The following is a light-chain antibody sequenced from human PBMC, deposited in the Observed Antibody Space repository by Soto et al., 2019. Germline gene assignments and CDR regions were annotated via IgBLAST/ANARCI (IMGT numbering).Light chain of an antibody. J-gene: IGKJ2*01. CDR1: QSVSSY. CDR2: DAS. Sequence: EIVLTQSPATLSLSPGERATLSCRASQSVSSYLAWYQQKPGQAPRLLIYDASNRATGIPARFSGGGSGTDFTLTIGSLEPEDFAVYYCHQRFNWPRVTFGQGTKLEIK. V-gene: IGKV3-11*01. CDR3: HQRFNWPRVT.